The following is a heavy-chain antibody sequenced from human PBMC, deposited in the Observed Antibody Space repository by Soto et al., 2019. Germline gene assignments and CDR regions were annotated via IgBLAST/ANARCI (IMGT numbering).Heavy chain of an antibody. CDR2: IRSKANNYAT. D-gene: IGHD6-19*01. CDR1: GFTFSGSA. CDR3: SAVRVTSGWYL. J-gene: IGHJ4*02. V-gene: IGHV3-73*01. Sequence: EVQLVESGGGLVQPGESLKLSCAASGFTFSGSAMHWVRQASGKGLEWVGRIRSKANNYATAYSASVKGRFTISRDDSKKTAYLQMNSLKTDDTAVYYCSAVRVTSGWYLWVQGTLVTVSS.